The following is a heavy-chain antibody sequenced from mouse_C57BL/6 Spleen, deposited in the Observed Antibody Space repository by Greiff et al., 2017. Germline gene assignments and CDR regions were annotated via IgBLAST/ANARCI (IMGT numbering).Heavy chain of an antibody. Sequence: DVHLVESGGGLVQPKGSLKLSCAASGFSFNTYAMNWVRQAPGKGLEWVARIRSKSNNYATYYADSVKDRFTISRDDSESMLYLQMNNLKTEDTAMYYCVRPHYDYDGYFDYWGQGTTLTVSS. CDR2: IRSKSNNYAT. D-gene: IGHD2-4*01. CDR1: GFSFNTYA. J-gene: IGHJ2*01. CDR3: VRPHYDYDGYFDY. V-gene: IGHV10-1*01.